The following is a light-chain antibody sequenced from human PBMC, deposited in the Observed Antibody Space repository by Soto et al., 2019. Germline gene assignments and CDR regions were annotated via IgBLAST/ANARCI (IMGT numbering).Light chain of an antibody. V-gene: IGKV1-9*01. J-gene: IGKJ1*01. Sequence: DIPCSQSPSFLAASIPERVTITCRASQGISSNLAWYQQKPGKAPKLLIYAASTLQSGVPPRFSGSGSGTEFTLTISSLQPDDFTTYYCQHYNCYSEAFGQGAKVDI. CDR1: QGISSN. CDR2: AAS. CDR3: QHYNCYSEA.